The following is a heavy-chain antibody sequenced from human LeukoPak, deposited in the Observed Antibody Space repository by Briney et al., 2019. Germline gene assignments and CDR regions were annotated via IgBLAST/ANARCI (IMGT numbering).Heavy chain of an antibody. CDR3: AREAVAGTGFDY. V-gene: IGHV3-48*03. CDR1: GFTFNSYE. CDR2: ISSSGSTI. D-gene: IGHD6-19*01. Sequence: GGSLRLSCATSGFTFNSYEMNWVRQTPGKGLEWVSYISSSGSTIYYADSVKGRFTISRDNAKNSLYLQMNSLRAEDTAVYYCAREAVAGTGFDYWGQGTLVTVSS. J-gene: IGHJ4*02.